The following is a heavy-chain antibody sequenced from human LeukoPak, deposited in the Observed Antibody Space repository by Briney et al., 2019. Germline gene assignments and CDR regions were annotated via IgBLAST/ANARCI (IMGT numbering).Heavy chain of an antibody. CDR3: AKGKVVPATIYDY. CDR1: GFTLSSYA. CDR2: FSGGDGST. Sequence: GGSLRLSCAASGFTLSSYAMSWVRQAPGKGLEWVSGFSGGDGSTSYADSVKGRFTISRDNSKNTLYLQMNSLRAEDTAVYYCAKGKVVPATIYDYWGQGTLVTVSS. J-gene: IGHJ4*02. D-gene: IGHD2-2*02. V-gene: IGHV3-23*01.